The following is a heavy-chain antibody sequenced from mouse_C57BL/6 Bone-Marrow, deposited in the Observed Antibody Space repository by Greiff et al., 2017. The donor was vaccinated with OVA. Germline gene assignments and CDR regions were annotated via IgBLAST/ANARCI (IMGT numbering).Heavy chain of an antibody. J-gene: IGHJ3*01. Sequence: VQLQQPGAELVRPGTSVKLSCKASGYTFTSYWMHWVKQRPGQGLEWIGVIDPSDSYTNYNQKFKGKATLTVDTSSSTAYMQLSSLTSEDSAVYYCARSKAQLRLAWFAYWGQGTLVTVSA. CDR3: ARSKAQLRLAWFAY. D-gene: IGHD3-1*01. CDR2: IDPSDSYT. CDR1: GYTFTSYW. V-gene: IGHV1-59*01.